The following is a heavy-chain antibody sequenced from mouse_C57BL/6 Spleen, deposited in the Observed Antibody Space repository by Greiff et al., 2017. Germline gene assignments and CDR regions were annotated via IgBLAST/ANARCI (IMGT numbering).Heavy chain of an antibody. Sequence: VQLQQSGAELVRPGASVTLSCKASGYTFTDYEMHWVKQTPVHGLEWIGALDPETGGTAYNQKFKGKAILTADKSSSTAYMELRSLTSEDSAVYYCTRGRGDYFDYWGQGTTLTVSS. D-gene: IGHD1-1*01. CDR3: TRGRGDYFDY. CDR1: GYTFTDYE. J-gene: IGHJ2*01. V-gene: IGHV1-15*01. CDR2: LDPETGGT.